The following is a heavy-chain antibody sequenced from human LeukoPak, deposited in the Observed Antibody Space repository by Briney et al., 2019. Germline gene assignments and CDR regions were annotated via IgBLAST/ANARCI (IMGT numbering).Heavy chain of an antibody. CDR2: IFVGGST. D-gene: IGHD1-26*01. CDR1: GDSISNYY. Sequence: SETLSLTCSVSGDSISNYYWNWIRQSPGKGLEWIGHIFVGGSTNHNPSLKSRVTISVDTSRNQFFLNLASVTAADTAVYYCAREEALGSGSFDYWGQGTLVTVSS. CDR3: AREEALGSGSFDY. J-gene: IGHJ4*02. V-gene: IGHV4-59*01.